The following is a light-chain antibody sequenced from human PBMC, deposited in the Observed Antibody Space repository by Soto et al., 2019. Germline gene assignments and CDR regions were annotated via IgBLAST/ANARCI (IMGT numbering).Light chain of an antibody. CDR3: QQYYKTPLT. Sequence: DIVMTQSPDSLAVSLGERATINCKSSQSVLYSSDNKNYLAWYQQKPGQSPKLLFYWASTRESGVPARFSGSGSGTDFSLTISSLQAEDLAVYFCQQYYKTPLTFGGGTKVEIK. V-gene: IGKV4-1*01. CDR1: QSVLYSSDNKNY. J-gene: IGKJ4*01. CDR2: WAS.